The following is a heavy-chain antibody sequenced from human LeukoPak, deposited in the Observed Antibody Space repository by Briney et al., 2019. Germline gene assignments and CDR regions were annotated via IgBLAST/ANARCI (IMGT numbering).Heavy chain of an antibody. D-gene: IGHD3-22*01. V-gene: IGHV5-51*01. Sequence: GESLKISCKGSGYSFTSYWIGWVRQMPGKGLEWMGIIYPGDSDTRYSPSFQGQVTISADKSTSTAYLQWSSLKASDTAMYYCARPPYDSSGYAYFDYWGQGTLVTVSS. J-gene: IGHJ4*02. CDR2: IYPGDSDT. CDR1: GYSFTSYW. CDR3: ARPPYDSSGYAYFDY.